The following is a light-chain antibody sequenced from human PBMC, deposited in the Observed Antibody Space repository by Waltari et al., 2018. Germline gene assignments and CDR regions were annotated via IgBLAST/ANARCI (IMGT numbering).Light chain of an antibody. J-gene: IGKJ3*01. CDR1: QSVSSN. V-gene: IGKV3-15*01. CDR3: QQYNNWPPLT. Sequence: EIVMTQSPATLSVSPGERATLSCRASQSVSSNLAWYQQKPGQAPRLLIYCASTRATGIAARCSGSGSGTEFTLTISSLQSEDVAVYYCQQYNNWPPLTFGPGTKVDIK. CDR2: CAS.